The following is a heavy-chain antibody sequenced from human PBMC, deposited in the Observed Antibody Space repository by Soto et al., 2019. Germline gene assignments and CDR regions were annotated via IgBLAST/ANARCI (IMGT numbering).Heavy chain of an antibody. CDR1: GFTFSSYS. D-gene: IGHD6-19*01. V-gene: IGHV3-21*01. CDR3: ARDPVPYSSGLGDY. Sequence: PGGSLRLSCAASGFTFSSYSMNWVRQAPGKGLEWVSSISSSSSYIYYADSVKGRFTISRDNAKNSLYLQMNSLRAEDTAVYYCARDPVPYSSGLGDYWGQGTLVTVSS. CDR2: ISSSSSYI. J-gene: IGHJ4*02.